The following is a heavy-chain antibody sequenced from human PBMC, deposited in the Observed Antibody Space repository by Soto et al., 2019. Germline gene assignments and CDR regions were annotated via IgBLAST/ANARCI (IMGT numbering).Heavy chain of an antibody. CDR2: ISARGGSS. CDR1: GFSFNSYA. J-gene: IGHJ4*02. V-gene: IGHV3-23*01. D-gene: IGHD4-4*01. Sequence: EVQLLESGGGLVQPGGSLRLACAASGFSFNSYAMVWVRQAPGKGLEWVSVISARGGSSYFADSVKGRFTISRDNSKNTLLLQMNSLGAEDTAVYYCAKDSNKYSSSLRGRYFDYWGQGIGVTVSS. CDR3: AKDSNKYSSSLRGRYFDY.